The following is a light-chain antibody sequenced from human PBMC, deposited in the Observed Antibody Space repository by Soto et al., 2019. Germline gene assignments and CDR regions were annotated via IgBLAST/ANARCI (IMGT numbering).Light chain of an antibody. Sequence: EIVLTQSPAILSMSPGERATLSCRASQSVSSYFAWYQQKPGQAPRLLIYDASNSATGVPARFNGSGSGTDFTLIISSLEPEDFAVYYCQQRRYWPVTFGQGTKVEIK. J-gene: IGKJ1*01. CDR3: QQRRYWPVT. V-gene: IGKV3-11*01. CDR1: QSVSSY. CDR2: DAS.